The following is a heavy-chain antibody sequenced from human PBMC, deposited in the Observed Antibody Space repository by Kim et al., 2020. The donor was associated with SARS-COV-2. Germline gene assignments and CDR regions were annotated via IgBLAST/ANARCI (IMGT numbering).Heavy chain of an antibody. CDR2: IYYSGIT. J-gene: IGHJ4*02. Sequence: SETLSLTCTVSGVSVGSSAYYWGWFRQPPGKGREWIGSIYYSGITYYNPSLKSRVTISLDTSKNQFPLKLSSVTAADTAVYYCARGRDIAAARYFDYWGQGTLVTVSS. CDR1: GVSVGSSAYY. CDR3: ARGRDIAAARYFDY. D-gene: IGHD6-13*01. V-gene: IGHV4-39*06.